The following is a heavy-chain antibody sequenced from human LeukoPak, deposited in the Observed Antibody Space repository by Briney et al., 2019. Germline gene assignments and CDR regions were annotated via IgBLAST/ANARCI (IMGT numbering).Heavy chain of an antibody. CDR2: TRNKANSYTT. Sequence: GGSLRLSCAASGFTFSDHYVDCFRQAPGKALEWCGRTRNKANSYTTAYAASVKGRFTISRDDSKNSVYLQMNSLKTEDTAVYYCTRPQRGGGHYFDCWGQGTMVTVSS. J-gene: IGHJ4*02. D-gene: IGHD3-10*01. CDR1: GFTFSDHY. CDR3: TRPQRGGGHYFDC. V-gene: IGHV3-72*01.